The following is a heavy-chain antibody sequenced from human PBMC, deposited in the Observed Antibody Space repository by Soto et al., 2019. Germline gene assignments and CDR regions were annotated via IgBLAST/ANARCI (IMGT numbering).Heavy chain of an antibody. CDR1: GGSISSYY. D-gene: IGHD6-19*01. V-gene: IGHV4-59*01. CDR2: IYYSGST. J-gene: IGHJ4*02. Sequence: SETLSLTCTVSGGSISSYYWSWIRQPPGKGLEWIGYIYYSGSTNYNPSLKSRVTISVDTSKNQFSLKLSSVTAADTAVYYCARGGLVAVAATHYDYWGQGTLVTVSS. CDR3: ARGGLVAVAATHYDY.